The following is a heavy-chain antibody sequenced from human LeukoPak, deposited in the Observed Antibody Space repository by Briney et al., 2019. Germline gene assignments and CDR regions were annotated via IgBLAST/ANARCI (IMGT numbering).Heavy chain of an antibody. V-gene: IGHV3-49*03. D-gene: IGHD3-10*01. J-gene: IGHJ4*02. Sequence: GGSLRLSCTASGFTFGDYAMSWFRQAPGKGLEWVGFIRSKAYGGTTEYAASVKGRFTTSRDDSKSIAYLQMNSLKTEDTAVYYCTREGDYYGSDYWGQGTLVTVSS. CDR1: GFTFGDYA. CDR2: IRSKAYGGTT. CDR3: TREGDYYGSDY.